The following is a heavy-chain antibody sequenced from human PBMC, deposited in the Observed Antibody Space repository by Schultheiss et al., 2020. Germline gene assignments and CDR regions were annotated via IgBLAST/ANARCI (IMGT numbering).Heavy chain of an antibody. CDR1: GYTFTGYY. Sequence: ASVKVSCKASGYTFTGYYMHWVRQAPGQGLEWMGWINPNSGGTNYAQKFQGRVTMTRDTSISTAYMEVSRLRSDDTAVYYCATFHRLWSGRGGWFDPWGQGTLVTVSS. V-gene: IGHV1-2*02. D-gene: IGHD3-3*01. CDR2: INPNSGGT. J-gene: IGHJ5*02. CDR3: ATFHRLWSGRGGWFDP.